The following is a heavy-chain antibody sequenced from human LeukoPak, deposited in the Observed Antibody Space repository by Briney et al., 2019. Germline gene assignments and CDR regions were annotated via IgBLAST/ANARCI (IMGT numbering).Heavy chain of an antibody. CDR2: INPNSGGT. CDR3: ARVLVEMATKFSDY. J-gene: IGHJ4*02. Sequence: ASVKVSCKASGYTFTGYYMHWVRQAPGQGLEWMGRINPNSGGTNYAQKFQGRVTMTRDTSISTAYMELSRLRSDDTAVYYCARVLVEMATKFSDYWGQGTLVTVSS. D-gene: IGHD5-24*01. V-gene: IGHV1-2*06. CDR1: GYTFTGYY.